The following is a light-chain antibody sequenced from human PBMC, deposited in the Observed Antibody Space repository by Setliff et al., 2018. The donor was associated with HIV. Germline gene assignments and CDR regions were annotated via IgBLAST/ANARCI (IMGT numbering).Light chain of an antibody. V-gene: IGLV2-14*01. J-gene: IGLJ1*01. CDR2: DVS. CDR1: RTDIGDYDF. CDR3: GSYSIRRPYV. Sequence: QSVLTQPASVSGSPGQSITISCTGTRTDIGDYDFVSWYQQHPGKAPKLIIFDVSDRPLGVSSRFSGSKSGNTASLTISGLQAEDEAHYYCGSYSIRRPYVFGPGTKVTVL.